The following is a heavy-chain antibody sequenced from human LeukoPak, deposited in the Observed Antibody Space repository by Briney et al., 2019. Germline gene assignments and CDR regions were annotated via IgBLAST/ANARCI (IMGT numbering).Heavy chain of an antibody. CDR2: ISYSGST. CDR1: GGSISRHY. Sequence: PSKTLSLTCTVSGGSISRHYWSWIRQAPGRGLEWIGYISYSGSTNYNPSLKSRVTISVDTSKNQFSLKLSSVTAADTAVFYCARHVGPGYSYGFDNWGQGTLVTVSS. J-gene: IGHJ4*02. V-gene: IGHV4-59*08. CDR3: ARHVGPGYSYGFDN. D-gene: IGHD5-18*01.